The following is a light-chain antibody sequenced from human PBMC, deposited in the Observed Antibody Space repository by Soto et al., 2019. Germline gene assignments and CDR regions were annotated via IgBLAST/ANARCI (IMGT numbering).Light chain of an antibody. CDR2: DVS. Sequence: QSALTQPASVSGSPGQSITISCTGTSSDVGGYSFVSWYQQHPGKAPKLMIYDVSNRPSGVSNRFSGSKSGNTDSLTISGLQVEDEADYYCSSYTSRSTLVVFGGGTKLTVL. CDR1: SSDVGGYSF. J-gene: IGLJ2*01. CDR3: SSYTSRSTLVV. V-gene: IGLV2-14*01.